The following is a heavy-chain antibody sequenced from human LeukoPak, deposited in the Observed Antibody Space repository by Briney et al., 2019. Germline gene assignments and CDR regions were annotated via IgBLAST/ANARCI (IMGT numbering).Heavy chain of an antibody. V-gene: IGHV3-21*01. CDR1: GFTFSSYS. J-gene: IGHJ4*02. CDR3: ASWAATYYYDSSGIPPDY. D-gene: IGHD3-22*01. CDR2: ISSSSSYI. Sequence: GGSLRLSCAASGFTFSSYSMNCVRQAPGKGVEWVSSISSSSSYIYYPDSVKGRFTISRDNAKNSMYLQMNSLRAEDTAVYYCASWAATYYYDSSGIPPDYWGQGTRVTVSS.